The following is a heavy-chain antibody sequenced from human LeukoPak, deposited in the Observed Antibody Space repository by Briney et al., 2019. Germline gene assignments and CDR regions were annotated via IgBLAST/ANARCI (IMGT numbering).Heavy chain of an antibody. J-gene: IGHJ4*02. CDR2: INHSGST. CDR3: ARGRGSRNYDYVWGSYHPFSYFDY. V-gene: IGHV4-34*01. D-gene: IGHD3-16*02. CDR1: GGSFSGYY. Sequence: SETLSLTCAVYGGSFSGYYWSWIRQPPGKGLEWIGEINHSGSTNYNPSLKSRVTISVDTSKNQFSLKLSSVTAADTAVYYCARGRGSRNYDYVWGSYHPFSYFDYWGQGTLVTVSS.